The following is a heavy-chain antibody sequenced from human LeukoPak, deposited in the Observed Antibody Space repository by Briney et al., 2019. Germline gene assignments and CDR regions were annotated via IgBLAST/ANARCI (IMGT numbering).Heavy chain of an antibody. Sequence: GGSLRLSCAASGFTFSSYSMNWVRQAPGKGLEWVSYISSSSSTIYYADSVKGRFTISRDNAKSSLYLQMKSLRAEDTAVYYCVRDVAYDFRNPYRYFQHWGQGTLVTVSS. CDR2: ISSSSSTI. V-gene: IGHV3-48*04. CDR1: GFTFSSYS. J-gene: IGHJ1*01. CDR3: VRDVAYDFRNPYRYFQH. D-gene: IGHD3-3*01.